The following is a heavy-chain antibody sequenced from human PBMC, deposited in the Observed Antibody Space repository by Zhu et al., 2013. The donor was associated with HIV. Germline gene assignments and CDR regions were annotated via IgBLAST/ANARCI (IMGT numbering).Heavy chain of an antibody. V-gene: IGHV4-30-4*01. D-gene: IGHD2-15*01. CDR1: GGSINSGDYY. CDR2: IHHSGTT. J-gene: IGHJ4*02. Sequence: QVQLQESGPGLVKPSQTLSLTCAVSGGSINSGDYYWSWIRQPPGKGLEWIGNIHHSGTTYYNPSLKSRVTISVDTSKNQFSLKLTSVTVADTAVYYCANYSVVGFDYWGQGTLVTVSS. CDR3: ANYSVVGFDY.